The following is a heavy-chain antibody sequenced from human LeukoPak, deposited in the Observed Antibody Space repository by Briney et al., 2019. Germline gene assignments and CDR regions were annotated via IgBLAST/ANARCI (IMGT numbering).Heavy chain of an antibody. Sequence: SETLSLTCAVYGGSSSGYYWSWIRQPPGKGLEWIGEINHSGSTNYNPSLKSRVTISVDTSKNQFSLKLSSVTAADTAVYYCARAVGYDYVWGSYRYAPDYWGQGTLVTVSS. CDR3: ARAVGYDYVWGSYRYAPDY. D-gene: IGHD3-16*02. CDR1: GGSSSGYY. CDR2: INHSGST. J-gene: IGHJ4*02. V-gene: IGHV4-34*01.